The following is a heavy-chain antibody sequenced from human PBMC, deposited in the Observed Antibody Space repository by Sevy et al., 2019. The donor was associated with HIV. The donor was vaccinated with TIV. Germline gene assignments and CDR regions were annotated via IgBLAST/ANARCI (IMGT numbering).Heavy chain of an antibody. CDR3: ARDPDIGDYVLLFDY. CDR1: GFSFNKYA. D-gene: IGHD4-17*01. J-gene: IGHJ4*02. V-gene: IGHV3-30*04. CDR2: ISYDGRKK. Sequence: GGSLRLSCVASGFSFNKYAMHWVRQAPGKGLEWIGFISYDGRKKDYADSVKGRVTISRDDSKNTLYLQLDSLRGEETAVYYCARDPDIGDYVLLFDYWGQGTLVTVSS.